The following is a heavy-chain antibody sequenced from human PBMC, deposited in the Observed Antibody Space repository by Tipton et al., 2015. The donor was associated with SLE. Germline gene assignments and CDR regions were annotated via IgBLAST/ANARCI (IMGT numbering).Heavy chain of an antibody. CDR3: ARGRGVLCGLDV. CDR2: ISGSGHTI. J-gene: IGHJ6*02. V-gene: IGHV3-11*01. Sequence: SLRLSCAASGFSFSDFYIYWIRQAPEKGLEWVSCISGSGHTIYYADSVKGRFTISRDNAKNSLNLQINSLRVGDTAVYYCARGRGVLCGLDVWGQGTTVTV. CDR1: GFSFSDFY. D-gene: IGHD2-8*02.